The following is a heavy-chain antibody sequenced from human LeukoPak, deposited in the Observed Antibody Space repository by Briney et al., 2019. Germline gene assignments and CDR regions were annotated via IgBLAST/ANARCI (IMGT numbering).Heavy chain of an antibody. CDR2: IWYDGSNG. J-gene: IGHJ4*02. V-gene: IGHV3-33*01. CDR3: AREKRDSYQPIGDY. CDR1: GFPLSSYG. Sequence: GGFLRLSCAASGFPLSSYGMHWVRQAPGKGLEWVALIWYDGSNGYYADSVKGRFTISRDNSKNTLYLQMNSLRAEDTAVYYCAREKRDSYQPIGDYWGQGTLVTVSS. D-gene: IGHD2-2*01.